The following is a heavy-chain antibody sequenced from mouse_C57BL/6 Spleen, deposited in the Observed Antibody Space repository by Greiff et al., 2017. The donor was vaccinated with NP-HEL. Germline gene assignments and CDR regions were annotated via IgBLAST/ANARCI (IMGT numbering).Heavy chain of an antibody. Sequence: QVQLKESGPELVKPGASVKISCKASGYAFSSSWMNWVKQRPGKGLEWIGRIYPGDGDTNYNGKFKGKATLTADKSSSTAYMQLGSLTSEDSSVYFCARDYYGSPDFDYWGQGTTLTVSS. J-gene: IGHJ2*01. CDR1: GYAFSSSW. D-gene: IGHD1-1*01. CDR2: IYPGDGDT. CDR3: ARDYYGSPDFDY. V-gene: IGHV1-82*01.